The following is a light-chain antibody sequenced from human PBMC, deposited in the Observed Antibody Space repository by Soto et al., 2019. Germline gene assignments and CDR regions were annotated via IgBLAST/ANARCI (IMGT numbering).Light chain of an antibody. V-gene: IGKV3-15*01. CDR3: QQYNKWSLYT. CDR2: GAS. CDR1: QSVSSN. J-gene: IGKJ2*01. Sequence: EIVMTQSPATLSVSPGERATLSCRASQSVSSNLAWYQQKPGQAPRLLIYGASTRATGIPARFSGSGSGKEFTLNIRSLQSEDFEVYYCQQYNKWSLYTFAQGTNVEIK.